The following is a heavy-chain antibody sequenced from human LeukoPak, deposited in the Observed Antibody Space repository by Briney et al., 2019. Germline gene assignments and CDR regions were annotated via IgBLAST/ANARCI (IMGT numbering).Heavy chain of an antibody. D-gene: IGHD1-26*01. CDR3: ARVLVGALNAFDI. V-gene: IGHV3-20*04. CDR1: GFTFSDYN. Sequence: GGSLRLSCAASGFTFSDYNMSWVRQAPGKGLEWVSGINWNGGSTGYADSVKGRFTISRDNAKNSLYLQMNSLRAEDTALYYCARVLVGALNAFDIWGQGTMVTVSS. J-gene: IGHJ3*02. CDR2: INWNGGST.